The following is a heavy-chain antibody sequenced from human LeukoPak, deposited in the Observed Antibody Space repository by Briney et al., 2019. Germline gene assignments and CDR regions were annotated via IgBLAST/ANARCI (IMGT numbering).Heavy chain of an antibody. D-gene: IGHD3-3*01. CDR2: IYYSGST. CDR3: ARHGITIFGVVIRPHPSYFDY. Sequence: SETLSLTCTVSGGSISSYYWSWIRQPAGKGLEWIGRIYYSGSTYYNPSLKSRVTISVDTSKNQFSLKLSSVTAADTAVYYCARHGITIFGVVIRPHPSYFDYWGQGTLVTVSS. J-gene: IGHJ4*02. V-gene: IGHV4-59*05. CDR1: GGSISSYY.